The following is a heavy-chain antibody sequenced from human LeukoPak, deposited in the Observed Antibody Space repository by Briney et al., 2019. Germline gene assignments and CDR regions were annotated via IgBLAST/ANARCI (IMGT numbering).Heavy chain of an antibody. J-gene: IGHJ5*02. CDR1: GGSISSSNW. CDR3: ARVPYYDSSGYNL. D-gene: IGHD3-22*01. Sequence: SETLSLTCAVSGGSISSSNWWSWVRQPPGKGLEWIGEIYRSGSTNYTPSLKSRVTISVDKSKNQFSLKLSSVTAADTAVYYCARVPYYDSSGYNLWGQGTLVTVSS. CDR2: IYRSGST. V-gene: IGHV4-4*02.